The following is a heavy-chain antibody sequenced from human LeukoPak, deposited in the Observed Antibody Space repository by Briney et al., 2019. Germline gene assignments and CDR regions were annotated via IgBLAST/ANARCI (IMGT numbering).Heavy chain of an antibody. V-gene: IGHV4-34*01. D-gene: IGHD6-13*01. CDR1: GGSFSGYY. CDR3: ARIMAPRIAAAGIFDY. Sequence: PETLSLTCAVYGGSFSGYYWSWIRQPPGKGLEWVGEINHSGSTNYNPSLKTRVTISVDTSKNQFSLKLSSVTAADTAVYYCARIMAPRIAAAGIFDYWGQGTLVTVSS. J-gene: IGHJ4*02. CDR2: INHSGST.